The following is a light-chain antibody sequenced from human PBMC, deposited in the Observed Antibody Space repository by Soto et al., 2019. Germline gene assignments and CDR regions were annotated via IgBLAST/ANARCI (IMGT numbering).Light chain of an antibody. CDR1: QSISSW. V-gene: IGKV1-5*01. CDR2: DAS. J-gene: IGKJ2*01. CDR3: QHYNSYQYT. Sequence: DIQMTQSPSTLSASVGDRVTITCRASQSISSWLAWYQQKPGKAPKLLIYDASSLESRVPSWIGGSGSATYFTLTSSSLQPDDFATYYYQHYNSYQYTFGQGTKLEIK.